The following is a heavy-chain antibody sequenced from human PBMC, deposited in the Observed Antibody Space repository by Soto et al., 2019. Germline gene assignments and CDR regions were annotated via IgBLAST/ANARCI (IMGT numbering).Heavy chain of an antibody. D-gene: IGHD3-3*01. J-gene: IGHJ6*02. Sequence: EVQLVESGGGLVQPGGSLRLSCAASGFTFSSYWMSWVRQAPGKGLEWVANIKQDGSEKYYVDSVKGRFTISRDNAKNSLYRQMNSLRAEDTAVYYCARGAWSGYPYYYYYGMDVWGQGTTVTVSS. CDR3: ARGAWSGYPYYYYYGMDV. CDR2: IKQDGSEK. CDR1: GFTFSSYW. V-gene: IGHV3-7*01.